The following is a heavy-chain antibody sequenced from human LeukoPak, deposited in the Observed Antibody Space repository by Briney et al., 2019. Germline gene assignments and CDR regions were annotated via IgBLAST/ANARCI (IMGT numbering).Heavy chain of an antibody. Sequence: ASVKVSCKASGYTLTGYYMHWVRQAPGQGLEWMGRINPISGGTNYAQKFQGRVTMIRDTSISTAYMELSRLRPDDTAVYYCAQECTVTTFCLPSSSFDYWGQGTLVTVSS. CDR3: AQECTVTTFCLPSSSFDY. V-gene: IGHV1-2*06. CDR2: INPISGGT. CDR1: GYTLTGYY. D-gene: IGHD4-17*01. J-gene: IGHJ4*02.